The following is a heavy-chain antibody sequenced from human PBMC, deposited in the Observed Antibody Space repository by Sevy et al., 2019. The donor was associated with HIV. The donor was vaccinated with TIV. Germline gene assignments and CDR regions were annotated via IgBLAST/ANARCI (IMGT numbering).Heavy chain of an antibody. D-gene: IGHD3-22*01. V-gene: IGHV3-23*01. CDR1: GFTFSSYA. J-gene: IGHJ4*01. Sequence: GGCLRLSCAASGFTFSSYAMSWVRQAPGKGLEWVSAISGSGGGTYYTDSVKGRFTISRDNSKNTLYLQMNSLRAEDTAVYYCAPRDYYDRSGYYLPIDYWGHGTLVTVSS. CDR3: APRDYYDRSGYYLPIDY. CDR2: ISGSGGGT.